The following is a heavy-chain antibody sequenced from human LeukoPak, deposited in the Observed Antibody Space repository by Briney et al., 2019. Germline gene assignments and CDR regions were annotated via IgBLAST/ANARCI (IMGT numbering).Heavy chain of an antibody. D-gene: IGHD2-15*01. CDR2: INSDGSST. CDR1: GLTFSSYS. CDR3: ARRHGVAY. Sequence: PGGSLRLSCAASGLTFSSYSMNWVRQAPGKGLVWVSRINSDGSSTSYADSVKGRFTISRDNAKNTLYSQMTSLRATDAAIHYCARRHGVAYWGQGTLVTVFS. V-gene: IGHV3-74*01. J-gene: IGHJ4*02.